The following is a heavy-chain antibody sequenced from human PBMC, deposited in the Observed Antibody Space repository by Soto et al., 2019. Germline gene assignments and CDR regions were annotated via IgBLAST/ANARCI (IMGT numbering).Heavy chain of an antibody. CDR1: RGSISNSY. D-gene: IGHD6-13*01. CDR3: AISSSWYYFDY. Sequence: QVQLQESGPGLVKPSETLSLTCTVSRGSISNSYWSWIRQPPGKGLEWIGYLYYSGRTSYNPSLTSRVTISVVTYKNPFYMHLSSVPAADTAVYYCAISSSWYYFDYWAQGSLVTVSS. CDR2: LYYSGRT. V-gene: IGHV4-59*08. J-gene: IGHJ4*02.